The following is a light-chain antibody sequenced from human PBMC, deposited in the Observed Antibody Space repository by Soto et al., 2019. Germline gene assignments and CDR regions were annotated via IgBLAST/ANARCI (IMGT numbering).Light chain of an antibody. CDR1: QSLSSYN. J-gene: IGKJ5*01. Sequence: IVMTQSPATLSVSPGERATLSCRASQSLSSYNLAWYQQKPGQAPRLIIHGASSRATGIPDRFSGSGSGADLSLTISRLEPDDFAVYYCQHYGSSPRITFGLGIRLEIK. V-gene: IGKV3-20*01. CDR3: QHYGSSPRIT. CDR2: GAS.